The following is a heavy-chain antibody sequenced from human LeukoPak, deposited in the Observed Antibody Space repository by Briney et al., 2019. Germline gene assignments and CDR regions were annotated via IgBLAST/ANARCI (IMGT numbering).Heavy chain of an antibody. CDR2: ISSSSSYI. Sequence: GGSLRLSCAASGFTFSSYSMNWVRQAPGKGLEWVSSISSSSSYIYYADSVKGRFTISRDNAKNSLYLQMNSLRAEDTAVYYCATPIVVVVAATDYWSQGTLVTVSS. CDR3: ATPIVVVVAATDY. D-gene: IGHD2-15*01. V-gene: IGHV3-21*01. J-gene: IGHJ4*02. CDR1: GFTFSSYS.